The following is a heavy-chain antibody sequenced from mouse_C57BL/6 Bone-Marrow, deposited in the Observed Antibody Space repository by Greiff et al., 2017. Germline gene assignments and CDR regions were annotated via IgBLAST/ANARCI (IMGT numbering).Heavy chain of an antibody. D-gene: IGHD2-12*01. CDR2: INSDGGST. J-gene: IGHJ2*01. V-gene: IGHV5-2*01. CDR1: EYEFPSHD. Sequence: EVQLVESGGGLVQPGESLKLSCESNEYEFPSHDMSWVRKTPEKRLELVAAINSDGGSTYYPDTMERRFIISRDNTKKTLYMHKSSLRSEDTALYYCARPSIDNYFDYWGQGTTLTVSS. CDR3: ARPSIDNYFDY.